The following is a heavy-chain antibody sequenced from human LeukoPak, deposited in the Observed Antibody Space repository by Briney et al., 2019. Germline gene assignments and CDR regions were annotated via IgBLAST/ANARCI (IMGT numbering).Heavy chain of an antibody. J-gene: IGHJ4*02. CDR3: AKDYGSQQLFHLFDY. Sequence: GGSLRLSCTASGFTTHYWLNWVRQSPGKGLEWVANIDRDGRVQHYVDSVEGRFTISRDSAKNSLDLQMNSLRAEDTAVYYCAKDYGSQQLFHLFDYWGQGTLVTVSS. CDR1: GFTTHYW. CDR2: IDRDGRVQ. V-gene: IGHV3-7*01. D-gene: IGHD6-13*01.